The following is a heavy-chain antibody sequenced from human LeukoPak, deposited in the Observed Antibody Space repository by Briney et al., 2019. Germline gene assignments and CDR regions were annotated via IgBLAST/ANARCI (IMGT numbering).Heavy chain of an antibody. V-gene: IGHV4-34*01. Sequence: SETLSLTCAVYGGSFSGYYWSWIRQPPGKGLEWIGEINHSGSTNYNPSLKSRVTISVDTSKNQFSLKLSSVTAADTAVYYCARDGDYYDSSGPSGWFDPWGQGTLVTVSS. CDR1: GGSFSGYY. J-gene: IGHJ5*02. D-gene: IGHD3-22*01. CDR3: ARDGDYYDSSGPSGWFDP. CDR2: INHSGST.